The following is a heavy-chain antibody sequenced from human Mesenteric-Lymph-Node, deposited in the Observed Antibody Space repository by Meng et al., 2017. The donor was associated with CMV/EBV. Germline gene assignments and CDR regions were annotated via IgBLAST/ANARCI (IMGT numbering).Heavy chain of an antibody. CDR2: IWYDGSNK. Sequence: GGSLRLSCAASGFTFSIYGMHWVRQAPGKGLEWVAVIWYDGSNKYYADSVKGRFTTSRDNSENTLYLQMNSLRAEDTAVYYCAKDRSYRDGMGVWGQGTTVTVSS. V-gene: IGHV3-33*06. CDR1: GFTFSIYG. J-gene: IGHJ6*02. CDR3: AKDRSYRDGMGV.